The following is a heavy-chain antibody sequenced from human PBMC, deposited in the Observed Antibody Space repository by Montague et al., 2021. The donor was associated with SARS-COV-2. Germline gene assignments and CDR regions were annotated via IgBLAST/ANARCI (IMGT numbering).Heavy chain of an antibody. CDR3: AKDLYYYDSTDYYYGFDY. V-gene: IGHV3-23*01. D-gene: IGHD3-22*01. CDR2: ISGSGGTT. CDR1: GFTFSSYA. J-gene: IGHJ4*02. Sequence: SLRLSCAASGFTFSSYAMNWVRQAPGKGLEWVSAISGSGGTTYYADSVKGRFTIFRDNSKNTLYLQMTSLRAEDTAVYYCAKDLYYYDSTDYYYGFDYWGQGTLVTVSS.